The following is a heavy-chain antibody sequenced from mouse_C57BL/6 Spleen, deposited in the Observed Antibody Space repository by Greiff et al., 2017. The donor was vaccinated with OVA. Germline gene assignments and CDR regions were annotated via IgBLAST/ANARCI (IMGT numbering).Heavy chain of an antibody. CDR3: ARWGYGSSYGYFDV. V-gene: IGHV1-22*01. CDR2: INPNNGGT. CDR1: GYTFTDYN. Sequence: VQLQQSGPELVKPGASVKMSCKASGYTFTDYNMHWVKQSHGKSLEWIGYINPNNGGTSYNQKFKGKATLTVNKSSSTAYMELRSLTSEDSAVYYCARWGYGSSYGYFDVWGTGTTVTVSS. J-gene: IGHJ1*03. D-gene: IGHD1-1*01.